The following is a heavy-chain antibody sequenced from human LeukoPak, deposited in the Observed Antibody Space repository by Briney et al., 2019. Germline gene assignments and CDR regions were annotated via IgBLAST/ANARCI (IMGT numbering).Heavy chain of an antibody. CDR1: GGSISSYY. D-gene: IGHD6-19*01. CDR3: ARHAPIAVAGTGVDY. CDR2: IYYSGST. J-gene: IGHJ4*02. V-gene: IGHV4-59*08. Sequence: PSETLSLTCTVSGGSISSYYWSWIRQPPGKGLEWIGYIYYSGSTNYNPSLKSRVTISVDTSKNQFSLKLSSVTAADTAVYYCARHAPIAVAGTGVDYWGQGTLVTVSS.